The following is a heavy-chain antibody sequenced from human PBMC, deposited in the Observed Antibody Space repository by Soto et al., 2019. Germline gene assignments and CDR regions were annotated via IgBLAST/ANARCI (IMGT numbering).Heavy chain of an antibody. V-gene: IGHV4-31*03. Sequence: QVQLQESGPGLVKPSQTLSLTCTVSGGSISSGGYYWSWIRQHPGKGLEWIGYIYYSGSTYYNPSLQSRVTISVDTSNNQYALKLSSVTAADTAVYYCAREWDYCGNLYAFDIWGQGTIVTVSS. CDR2: IYYSGST. CDR1: GGSISSGGYY. J-gene: IGHJ3*02. CDR3: AREWDYCGNLYAFDI. D-gene: IGHD4-17*01.